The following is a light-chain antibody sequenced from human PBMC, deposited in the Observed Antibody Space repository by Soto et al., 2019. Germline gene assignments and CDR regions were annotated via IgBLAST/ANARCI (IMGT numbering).Light chain of an antibody. CDR3: QHYVNWPLT. Sequence: EIVLTQSPATLSLSPGEGATLSCRASQGIGNTLAWYQQKPGQTPRLLIYGASIRATGVPARFSGSGSGTDFTLTINSLQSEDFAVYYCQHYVNWPLTFGGGTKVDIK. J-gene: IGKJ4*01. CDR1: QGIGNT. CDR2: GAS. V-gene: IGKV3-15*01.